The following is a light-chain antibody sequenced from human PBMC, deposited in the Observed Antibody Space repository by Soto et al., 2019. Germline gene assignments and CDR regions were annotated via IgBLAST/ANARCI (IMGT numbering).Light chain of an antibody. V-gene: IGKV1-5*01. J-gene: IGKJ2*01. CDR1: QSVTGW. Sequence: DIQMTQSPSTLSASVGDRVTITCRASQSVTGWLAWYQQKPGEAPKLLIYDASTLASGVPSRFGGSGSVTQFTLTISSLQPDDSATYYCQQYHSYSPYTFGQGTKLEIK. CDR3: QQYHSYSPYT. CDR2: DAS.